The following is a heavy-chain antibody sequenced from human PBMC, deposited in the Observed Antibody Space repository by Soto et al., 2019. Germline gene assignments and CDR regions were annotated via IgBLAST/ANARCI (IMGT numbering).Heavy chain of an antibody. J-gene: IGHJ6*02. V-gene: IGHV1-69*01. CDR1: GGTFSKDA. CDR2: LIPVFGSP. Sequence: QVQLVQSGAEVKKPGSSVTVSCKTSGGTFSKDAINWVRQAPGQGLEWMGLLIPVFGSPIYAQKFQGRIRITADEFTSTAFMDLSSQRSEDTAVYYSTRVLGYSFEPGKTRYYAMDVWGQGTTVSVSS. CDR3: TRVLGYSFEPGKTRYYAMDV. D-gene: IGHD1-1*01.